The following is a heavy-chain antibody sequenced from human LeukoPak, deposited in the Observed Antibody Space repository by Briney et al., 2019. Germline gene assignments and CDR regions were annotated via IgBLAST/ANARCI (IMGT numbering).Heavy chain of an antibody. J-gene: IGHJ5*02. Sequence: GGSLRLSCAASGFTFSSYAMSWVRQAPGKGLDWVSAISGSGGSTYYADSVKGRFTISRDNSKNTLYLQMNSLRAEDTAVYYCAKAMGSGSYSPFDPWGQGTLVTVSS. D-gene: IGHD3-10*01. CDR1: GFTFSSYA. V-gene: IGHV3-23*01. CDR2: ISGSGGST. CDR3: AKAMGSGSYSPFDP.